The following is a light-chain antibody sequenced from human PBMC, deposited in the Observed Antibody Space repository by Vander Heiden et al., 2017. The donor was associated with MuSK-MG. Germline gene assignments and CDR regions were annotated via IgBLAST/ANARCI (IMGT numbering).Light chain of an antibody. Sequence: DIQLTQSPSFLSASVGDRVTITCRASQGISSYLAWYHQKPGKAPKLLIYGAPTLQSGVPSRFSGSGSGTEFTLTISSLQPEDFATYYCQQVNSYPLTFGGGTKVEIK. J-gene: IGKJ4*01. V-gene: IGKV1-9*01. CDR1: QGISSY. CDR3: QQVNSYPLT. CDR2: GAP.